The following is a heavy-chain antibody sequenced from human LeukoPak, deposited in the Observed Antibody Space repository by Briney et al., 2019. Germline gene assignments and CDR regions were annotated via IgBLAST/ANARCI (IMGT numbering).Heavy chain of an antibody. CDR2: ISYDGSNK. Sequence: PGGSLRLSCAASGFTFSSYGMHWVRQAPGKGLEWVAVISYDGSNKYYADSVKGRFTISRDNSKNTLYLQMNSLRAEDTAVYYCAKEGWYCSGGSCYDYWGQGTLVTVSS. D-gene: IGHD2-15*01. CDR1: GFTFSSYG. V-gene: IGHV3-30*18. CDR3: AKEGWYCSGGSCYDY. J-gene: IGHJ4*02.